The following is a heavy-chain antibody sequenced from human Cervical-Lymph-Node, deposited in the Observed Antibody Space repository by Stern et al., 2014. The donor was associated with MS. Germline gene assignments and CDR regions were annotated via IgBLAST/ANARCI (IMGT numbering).Heavy chain of an antibody. J-gene: IGHJ2*01. Sequence: EVQLVESGGGLVQPGGSLRLSCAASGFTFTTYWMSWVRQAPGKGLEWVANIKHDGSDDYYVDSVKGRFTISRDDAKSSLYLQMDSLRAEDTAVYYCARNAYGDLSYWYFDLWGRGTLVTVSS. CDR1: GFTFTTYW. CDR3: ARNAYGDLSYWYFDL. CDR2: IKHDGSDD. V-gene: IGHV3-7*01. D-gene: IGHD4-17*01.